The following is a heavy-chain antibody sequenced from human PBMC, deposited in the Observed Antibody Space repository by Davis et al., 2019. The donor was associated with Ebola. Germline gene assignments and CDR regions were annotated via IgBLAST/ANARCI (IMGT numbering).Heavy chain of an antibody. CDR1: GFTLSSYG. CDR3: AKPGSTSTRLTYLDYFDY. D-gene: IGHD3-10*01. Sequence: GESLKISCAASGFTLSSYGMHWVRQAPGKGLEWVAVISTDGRNEYYADAVKGRFTISRDNSKNTLDLHMNSLRPEDTAMYYCAKPGSTSTRLTYLDYFDYWGQGTLVTVSS. V-gene: IGHV3-30*18. CDR2: ISTDGRNE. J-gene: IGHJ4*02.